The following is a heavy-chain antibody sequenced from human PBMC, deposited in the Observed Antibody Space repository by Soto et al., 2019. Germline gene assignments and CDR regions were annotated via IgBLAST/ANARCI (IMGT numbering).Heavy chain of an antibody. J-gene: IGHJ4*02. D-gene: IGHD3-16*01. V-gene: IGHV1-2*02. CDR3: ARDPHEGVYDY. CDR2: MRPDSCGA. CDR1: GYTFTGYY. Sequence: AAVKVSCKASGYTFTGYYLHWIRQAPGQGLQWMGWMRPDSCGANYAQKFQGRVSMTRDTSTSTFYMELSRLASDDTAVYYCARDPHEGVYDYWGQGTQVTVSS.